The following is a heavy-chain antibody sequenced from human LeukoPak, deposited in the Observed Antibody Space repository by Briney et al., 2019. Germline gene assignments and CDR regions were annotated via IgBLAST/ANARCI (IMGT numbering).Heavy chain of an antibody. J-gene: IGHJ4*02. Sequence: GGSLRLSCAASGFTFSNYWMSWVRQTPGKGLEWVANIRQDGSEKYYVDSMRGRFTISRDNAKNSLYLQMSSLRAEDTAVYYCARSTAGLDYWGQGTLVTVSS. CDR2: IRQDGSEK. D-gene: IGHD1-1*01. CDR1: GFTFSNYW. CDR3: ARSTAGLDY. V-gene: IGHV3-7*01.